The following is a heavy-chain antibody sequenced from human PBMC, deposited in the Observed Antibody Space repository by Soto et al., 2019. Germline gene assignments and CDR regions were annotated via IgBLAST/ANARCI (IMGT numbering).Heavy chain of an antibody. J-gene: IGHJ3*02. CDR2: ISSRSSYI. CDR1: GFTFSTYS. V-gene: IGHV3-21*01. Sequence: EVQLVESGGGLVKPGGSLRLSCAASGFTFSTYSMNWVRQAPGKGLEWVSSISSRSSYIYYADSVKGRFTISRDNAKNSLYLQMNSLRPEDTAVYYCASVFVGATAHDDFDMWGQGTMVTVCS. CDR3: ASVFVGATAHDDFDM. D-gene: IGHD1-26*01.